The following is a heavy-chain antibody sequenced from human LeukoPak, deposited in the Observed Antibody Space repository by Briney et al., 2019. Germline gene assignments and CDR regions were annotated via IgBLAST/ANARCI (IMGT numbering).Heavy chain of an antibody. Sequence: GGSLRLSYVASGFTFGKYWMSWGRQAPGKGLEWVAHIKLDGSEKNYVDSVKGRFTISRDNTKNSLYLQMNSLRAEDTAVFYCARDQYDTWSRRGNFDSWGQGTPVTVSS. J-gene: IGHJ4*02. CDR3: ARDQYDTWSRRGNFDS. V-gene: IGHV3-7*03. CDR1: GFTFGKYW. D-gene: IGHD3-3*01. CDR2: IKLDGSEK.